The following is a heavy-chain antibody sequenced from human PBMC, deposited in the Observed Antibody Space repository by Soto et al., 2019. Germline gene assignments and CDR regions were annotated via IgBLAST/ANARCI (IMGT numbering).Heavy chain of an antibody. CDR3: AREWRDYYFDY. CDR2: IYYSGST. CDR1: GGSISSGGYY. V-gene: IGHV4-31*03. J-gene: IGHJ4*02. Sequence: SETLSLTCTVSGGSISSGGYYWSWIRQHPGKGLEWIGYIYYSGSTYYNPSLKSRVTISVDTSKNQFSLKLSSVTAADTAVYYCAREWRDYYFDYWGQGTLVTVSS.